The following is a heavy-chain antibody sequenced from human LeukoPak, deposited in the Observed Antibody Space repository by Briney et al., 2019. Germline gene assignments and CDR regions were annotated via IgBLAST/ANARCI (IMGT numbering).Heavy chain of an antibody. CDR2: INWNGGRT. J-gene: IGHJ3*02. CDR1: GYTFDDYG. V-gene: IGHV3-20*04. CDR3: ASPAGDTAMDDAFDI. D-gene: IGHD5-18*01. Sequence: GGSLRLSCAASGYTFDDYGMSWVRQAPGEGLEGVSGINWNGGRTDYADSVKGRFTISRDKAKNCVYMQMNSLRGEDTALYYCASPAGDTAMDDAFDIWGQGTMVTVSS.